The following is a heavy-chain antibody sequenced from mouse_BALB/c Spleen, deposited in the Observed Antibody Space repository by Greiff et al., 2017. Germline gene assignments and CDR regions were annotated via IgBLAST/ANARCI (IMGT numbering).Heavy chain of an antibody. D-gene: IGHD2-3*01. V-gene: IGHV6-6*02. J-gene: IGHJ3*01. CDR1: GFTFSNYW. CDR3: TRGDDGYYVRFAY. Sequence: DVKLQESGGGLVQPGGSMKLSCVASGFTFSNYWMNWVRQSPEKGLEWVAEIRLKSNNYATHYAESVKGRFTISRDDSKSSVYLQMNNLRAEDTGIYYCTRGDDGYYVRFAYWGQGTLVTVSA. CDR2: IRLKSNNYAT.